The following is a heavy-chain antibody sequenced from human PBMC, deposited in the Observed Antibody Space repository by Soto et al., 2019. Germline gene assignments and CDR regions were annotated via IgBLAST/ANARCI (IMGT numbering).Heavy chain of an antibody. J-gene: IGHJ2*01. CDR2: ISGSGGST. D-gene: IGHD1-26*01. CDR1: GFTFSSYA. V-gene: IGHV3-23*01. Sequence: EVQLLESGGGLVQPGGSLRLSCAASGFTFSSYAMSWVRQAPGKGLEWVSAISGSGGSTYYADSVKGRFTISRDNSKNTLYLQMNSRRAEDTAVYYCAKDLSGSYSPWYCDLWGRGTLVTVSS. CDR3: AKDLSGSYSPWYCDL.